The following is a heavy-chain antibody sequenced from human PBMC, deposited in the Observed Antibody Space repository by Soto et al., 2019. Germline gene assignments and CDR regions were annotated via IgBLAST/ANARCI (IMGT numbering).Heavy chain of an antibody. CDR3: ARDGYSSSWYKGNWFDP. D-gene: IGHD6-13*01. J-gene: IGHJ5*02. CDR1: GFTFSSYS. Sequence: EVQLVESGGGLVKPGGSLRLSCAASGFTFSSYSMNWVRQAPGKGLEWVSSISSSSSYIYYADSVKGRFTISRDNAKNSLYLQMNSLRAEDTAVYYCARDGYSSSWYKGNWFDPWGQGTLVTVSS. V-gene: IGHV3-21*01. CDR2: ISSSSSYI.